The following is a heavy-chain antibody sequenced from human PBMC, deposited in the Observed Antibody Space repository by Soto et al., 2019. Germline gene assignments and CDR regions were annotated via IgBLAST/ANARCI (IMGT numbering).Heavy chain of an antibody. CDR3: ARGRYGDY. D-gene: IGHD1-1*01. CDR2: INADNGNT. J-gene: IGHJ4*02. V-gene: IGHV1-18*01. CDR1: GYAFTTYG. Sequence: QVHLVQSGAEVKKPGASVKVSCQGSGYAFTTYGITWVRQAPGQGLEWMGGINADNGNTNYAQKLQGRVTVTRDTSTSTAYMALGSLRYDDTAVYYCARGRYGDYWGQGALVTVSS.